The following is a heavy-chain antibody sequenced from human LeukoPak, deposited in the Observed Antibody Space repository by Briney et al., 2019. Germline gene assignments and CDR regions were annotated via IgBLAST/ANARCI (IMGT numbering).Heavy chain of an antibody. D-gene: IGHD3-10*01. Sequence: PGGPLRLSCAASGFTFSSYGMHWVRQAPGKGLEWVAFIRYDGSNTFYADSVKGRFTISRDNSKNTLYLQMNSLRAEDAAVYYCAKDLYGSGSYQIRLFDYWGQGTLVTVSS. J-gene: IGHJ4*02. V-gene: IGHV3-30*02. CDR2: IRYDGSNT. CDR1: GFTFSSYG. CDR3: AKDLYGSGSYQIRLFDY.